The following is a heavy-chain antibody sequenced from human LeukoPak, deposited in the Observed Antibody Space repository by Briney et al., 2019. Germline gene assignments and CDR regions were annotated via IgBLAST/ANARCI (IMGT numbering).Heavy chain of an antibody. V-gene: IGHV3-23*01. CDR2: ISGSGGST. Sequence: GGSLRLSCAASGFTFSSYAMSWVRQAPGKGLGWFSAISGSGGSTYYADSVKGRFTISRDNSKNTLYLQMNSLRAEDTAVYYCAKDRSSGWRGDYWGQGTLVTVSS. J-gene: IGHJ4*02. CDR3: AKDRSSGWRGDY. CDR1: GFTFSSYA. D-gene: IGHD6-19*01.